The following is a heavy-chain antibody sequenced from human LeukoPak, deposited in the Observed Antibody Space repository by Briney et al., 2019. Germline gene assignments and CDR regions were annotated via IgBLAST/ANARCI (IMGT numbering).Heavy chain of an antibody. CDR1: VGSITDYY. CDR3: ARLSRIVSVGTTYYHSMDV. J-gene: IGHJ6*02. V-gene: IGHV4-59*08. CDR2: IHSSGSN. Sequence: SETLSLTCTVSVGSITDYYWSWIRQPPEKGLEWIGYIHSSGSNNYNPSLKSRVALSVDSSKNQFSLELSSVTAADTAVYFCARLSRIVSVGTTYYHSMDVWGQGTTVTLSS. D-gene: IGHD2-2*01.